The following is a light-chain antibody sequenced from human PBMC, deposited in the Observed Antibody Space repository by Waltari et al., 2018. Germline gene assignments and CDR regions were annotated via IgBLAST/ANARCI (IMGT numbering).Light chain of an antibody. J-gene: IGLJ2*01. V-gene: IGLV2-11*01. CDR1: SRDVGGYNY. CDR3: CSYAGSYTFV. Sequence: QSALTQPRSVSGSPGQSVTISCTGTSRDVGGYNYVSWYQQHPGKAPKLMIYDVSKRPSGVPDRFSGSTSGNTASLTTSGLQVEDEADYSCCSYAGSYTFVFGGGTKLTVL. CDR2: DVS.